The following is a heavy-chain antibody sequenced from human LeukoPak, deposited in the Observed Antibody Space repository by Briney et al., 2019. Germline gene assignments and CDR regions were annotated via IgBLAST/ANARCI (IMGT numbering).Heavy chain of an antibody. V-gene: IGHV3-21*01. J-gene: IGHJ4*02. CDR3: AKENWRYTSAWGKHYDY. CDR1: GFTFSDYS. CDR2: ISRNSRHV. Sequence: GGSLRLSCAASGFTFSDYSMNWVRQAPGKGLEWVSSISRNSRHVYYGGSVWGRFTISRDNSKNTLYLQMNSRRAEDTAVYYCAKENWRYTSAWGKHYDYWGQGTLVTVSS. D-gene: IGHD6-19*01.